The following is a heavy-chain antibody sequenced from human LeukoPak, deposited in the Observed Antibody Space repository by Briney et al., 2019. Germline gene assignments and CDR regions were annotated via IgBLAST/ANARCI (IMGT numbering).Heavy chain of an antibody. J-gene: IGHJ4*02. Sequence: PGGSLRLSCTVSGLPFSDYALSWVRQLPGKGLEWVGFIRISAYGATTEYSAPVKDRFSISRDDSKSLVYLQMNTLKTEDTAVYYCATHRLESHDIQFDYRGEGAQVTVSS. V-gene: IGHV3-49*04. D-gene: IGHD1-1*01. CDR2: IRISAYGATT. CDR3: ATHRLESHDIQFDY. CDR1: GLPFSDYA.